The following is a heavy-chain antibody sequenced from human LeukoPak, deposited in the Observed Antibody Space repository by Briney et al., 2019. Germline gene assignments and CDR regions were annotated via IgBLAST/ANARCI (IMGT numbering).Heavy chain of an antibody. CDR1: GFTVSSNY. Sequence: GRSLRLSCAASGFTVSSNYMSWVRQAPGKGLEWVSVIYSGGSTYYADSVKGRFTISRDNSKNTLYLQMNSLRAEDTAVYYCARDSNGGNSAFHLDYWGQGTLVTVSS. D-gene: IGHD4-23*01. V-gene: IGHV3-53*01. J-gene: IGHJ4*02. CDR2: IYSGGST. CDR3: ARDSNGGNSAFHLDY.